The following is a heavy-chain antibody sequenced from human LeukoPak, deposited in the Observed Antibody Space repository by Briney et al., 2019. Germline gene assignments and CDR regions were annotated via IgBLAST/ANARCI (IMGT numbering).Heavy chain of an antibody. CDR2: INPSGGST. CDR1: GYTFISYY. CDR3: ARDLSYYDSSGTRPRWYFDL. J-gene: IGHJ2*01. Sequence: GASVKVSCKASGYTFISYYMHWVRQAPGQGLEWMGIINPSGGSTSYAQKFQGRVTMTRDTSTSTVYMELSSLRSEDTAVYYCARDLSYYDSSGTRPRWYFDLWGRGTLVTVSS. D-gene: IGHD3-22*01. V-gene: IGHV1-46*01.